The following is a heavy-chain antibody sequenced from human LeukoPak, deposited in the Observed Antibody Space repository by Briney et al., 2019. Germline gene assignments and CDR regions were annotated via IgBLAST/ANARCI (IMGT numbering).Heavy chain of an antibody. Sequence: ASVKVFCKASGYTFTSYYMHWVRQAPGQGLEWMGIINPSGGSTSYAQKFQGRVTMTRDTSTSTVYMELSSLRSEDTAVYYCARDYDSSGYFTGGAFDIWGQGTMVTVSS. V-gene: IGHV1-46*01. D-gene: IGHD3-22*01. CDR1: GYTFTSYY. J-gene: IGHJ3*02. CDR3: ARDYDSSGYFTGGAFDI. CDR2: INPSGGST.